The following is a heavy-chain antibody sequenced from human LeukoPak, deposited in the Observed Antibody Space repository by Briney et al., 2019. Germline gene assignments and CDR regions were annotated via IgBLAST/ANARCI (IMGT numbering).Heavy chain of an antibody. J-gene: IGHJ4*02. D-gene: IGHD3-9*01. CDR1: GYTFTGYY. Sequence: GASVKVSCKASGYTFTGYYLQWVRQAPGQGLEWMGGINPNSGGTKYAQKFQGRVTMTRNKSISTAYMELSRLRSDDTAVYYCARGPGGRYFDWFRGVAFDYWGQGTLVTVSS. CDR3: ARGPGGRYFDWFRGVAFDY. CDR2: INPNSGGT. V-gene: IGHV1-2*02.